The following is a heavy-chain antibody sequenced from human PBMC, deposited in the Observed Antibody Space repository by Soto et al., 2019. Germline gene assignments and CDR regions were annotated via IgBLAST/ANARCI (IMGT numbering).Heavy chain of an antibody. D-gene: IGHD6-19*01. V-gene: IGHV1-69*01. Sequence: QVQLVQSGAEVKKPGSSVKVSCKASGGTFSSYAISWVRQAPGQGLEWMGGIIPIFGTANYAQKFQGRVTITADESTSTAYMELSSLTSEDTAVYYCARGKMNEQWLAPSFDYWGQGTLVTVSS. J-gene: IGHJ4*02. CDR2: IIPIFGTA. CDR3: ARGKMNEQWLAPSFDY. CDR1: GGTFSSYA.